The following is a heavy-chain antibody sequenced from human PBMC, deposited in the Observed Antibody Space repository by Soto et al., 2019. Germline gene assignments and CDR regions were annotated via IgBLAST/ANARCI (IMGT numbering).Heavy chain of an antibody. CDR1: GGTFSSDT. CDR2: IIPMFDMS. Sequence: QVQLVQSGAEVKTPGSSVKVSCKASGGTFSSDTVSWVRQAPGQGLEWMGRIIPMFDMSEYADKFQGRATITADESATTAYMELSSLTSDDTAMYFCARDDYSYYTEDGFETWGQGTVVTVSS. J-gene: IGHJ3*02. V-gene: IGHV1-69*08. D-gene: IGHD4-4*01. CDR3: ARDDYSYYTEDGFET.